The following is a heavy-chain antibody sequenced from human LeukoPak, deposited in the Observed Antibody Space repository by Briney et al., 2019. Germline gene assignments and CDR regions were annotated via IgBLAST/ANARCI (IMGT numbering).Heavy chain of an antibody. Sequence: SETLSLTCAVDGGSFSGYYGGWIRQPPGRGREWIGEIKQSGSTNYNPSLKSRVTISVDTSKNQFSPKLSSVTAADTAVYYCARALYCSSTSCYRPNWFDPWGQGTLVTVSS. V-gene: IGHV4-34*01. CDR3: ARALYCSSTSCYRPNWFDP. J-gene: IGHJ5*02. CDR1: GGSFSGYY. CDR2: IKQSGST. D-gene: IGHD2-2*01.